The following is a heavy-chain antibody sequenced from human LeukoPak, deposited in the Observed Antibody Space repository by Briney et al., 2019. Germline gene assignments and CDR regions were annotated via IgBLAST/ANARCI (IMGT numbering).Heavy chain of an antibody. V-gene: IGHV3-48*04. CDR2: ISSSGSTI. CDR1: GFTFSSHG. D-gene: IGHD3-3*01. CDR3: ARDQYDFWSGYLFDP. Sequence: GRSLTLSCAASGFTFSSHGMHWVRQAPGKGLEWVSYISSSGSTIYYADSVKGRFTISRDNAKNSLYLQMNSLRAEDTAVYYCARDQYDFWSGYLFDPWGQGTLVTVSS. J-gene: IGHJ5*02.